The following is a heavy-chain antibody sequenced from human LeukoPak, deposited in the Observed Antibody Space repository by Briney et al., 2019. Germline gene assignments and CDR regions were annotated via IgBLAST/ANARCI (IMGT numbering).Heavy chain of an antibody. V-gene: IGHV3-33*01. CDR3: ARDQVLRYFDWSAYPTTYNWFDP. Sequence: GGSLRLSCAASGFTFSSYGMHWVRQAPGKGLEWVAVIWYDGSNKYYADSVKGRFTISRDNAKNTLYLQMNSLRAEDTAVYYCARDQVLRYFDWSAYPTTYNWFDPWGQGTLVTVSS. D-gene: IGHD3-9*01. J-gene: IGHJ5*02. CDR2: IWYDGSNK. CDR1: GFTFSSYG.